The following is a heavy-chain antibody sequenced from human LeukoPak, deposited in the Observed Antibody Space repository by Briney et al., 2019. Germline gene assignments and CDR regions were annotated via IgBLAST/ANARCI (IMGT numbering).Heavy chain of an antibody. V-gene: IGHV1-46*01. Sequence: ASVKVSCKASGYTFTSYYMHLVRQAPGQGLEWMGIINPSGGSTSYAQKFQGRVTMTRDTSTSTVYMELSSLRSEDTAVYYCARESVTMIVVVTEPYYFDHWGQGTLVTVSS. D-gene: IGHD3-22*01. CDR2: INPSGGST. J-gene: IGHJ4*02. CDR3: ARESVTMIVVVTEPYYFDH. CDR1: GYTFTSYY.